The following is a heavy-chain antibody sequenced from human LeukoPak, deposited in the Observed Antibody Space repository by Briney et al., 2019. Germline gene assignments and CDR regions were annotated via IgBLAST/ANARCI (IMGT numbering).Heavy chain of an antibody. CDR2: TIPILGIA. Sequence: ASVKVSCKASGGTFSSYAISWVRQAPGQGLEWMGRTIPILGIANYAQKFQGRVTITADKSTSTAYMELSSLRSEDTAVYYCARAGGSGSPQPSTWGQGTLVTVSS. V-gene: IGHV1-69*04. CDR1: GGTFSSYA. D-gene: IGHD3-10*01. CDR3: ARAGGSGSPQPST. J-gene: IGHJ5*02.